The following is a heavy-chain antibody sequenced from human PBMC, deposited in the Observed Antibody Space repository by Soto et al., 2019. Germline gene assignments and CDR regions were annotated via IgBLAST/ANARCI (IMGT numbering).Heavy chain of an antibody. CDR2: INAGNGNT. CDR1: GYSFTNYA. J-gene: IGHJ5*02. Sequence: ASVKVSCKASGYSFTNYAMHWVRQAPGQRLEWMGWINAGNGNTKYSQRFQGRVTITRDTSASTAYMELSSLRSEDTAVYYCARSTHISMVRGVILFPRVDTWGQGTLVTVSS. CDR3: ARSTHISMVRGVILFPRVDT. V-gene: IGHV1-3*01. D-gene: IGHD3-10*01.